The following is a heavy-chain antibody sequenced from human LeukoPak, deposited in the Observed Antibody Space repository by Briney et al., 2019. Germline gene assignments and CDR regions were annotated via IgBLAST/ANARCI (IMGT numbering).Heavy chain of an antibody. J-gene: IGHJ4*02. V-gene: IGHV3-64D*09. D-gene: IGHD3-22*01. Sequence: GGTLRLSCSASGFTFSTYFMHWVRQAPGKGLEYVSAISSNGGSTYYADSVKGRFTISRDNSKNTLYLQMSSLRAEDTAVYHCVKDDSYYYDSSGYPHWGQGTLVTVSS. CDR3: VKDDSYYYDSSGYPH. CDR1: GFTFSTYF. CDR2: ISSNGGST.